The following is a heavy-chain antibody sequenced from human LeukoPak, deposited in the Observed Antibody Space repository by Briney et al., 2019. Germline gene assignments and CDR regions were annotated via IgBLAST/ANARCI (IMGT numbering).Heavy chain of an antibody. D-gene: IGHD6-13*01. V-gene: IGHV1-46*01. CDR3: ARESIAAAGREIDYFDY. J-gene: IGHJ4*02. CDR2: INPSGGST. CDR1: GYTFTSYY. Sequence: ASVKVSCKASGYTFTSYYMHWVRQAPGQGLEWMGIINPSGGSTSYAQKFQGRVTMTRDTSTSTVYMELSSLRSEDTAVYYCARESIAAAGREIDYFDYWGQGTLVTVSS.